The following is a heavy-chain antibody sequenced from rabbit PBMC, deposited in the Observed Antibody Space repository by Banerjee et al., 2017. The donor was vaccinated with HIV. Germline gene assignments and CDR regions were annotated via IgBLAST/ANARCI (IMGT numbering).Heavy chain of an antibody. Sequence: QEQLVESGGGLVQPGGSLTLSCEASGVDFNRHSVSWVRQAPGKGLEWIGCIGTASGSTYYASWAKGRFTISKTSSTTVTLQMTSLTAADTATYFCARETGYAGIGDLWGQGTLVTVS. CDR3: ARETGYAGIGDL. CDR1: GVDFNRHS. CDR2: IGTASGST. D-gene: IGHD4-2*01. J-gene: IGHJ3*01. V-gene: IGHV1S45*01.